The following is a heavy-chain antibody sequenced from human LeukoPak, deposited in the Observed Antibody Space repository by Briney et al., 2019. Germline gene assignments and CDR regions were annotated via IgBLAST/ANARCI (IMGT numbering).Heavy chain of an antibody. Sequence: SETLSLTCSVSGDSTAGYYWGWIRQSPGRAPEWLAYVYRSGQSDYNSSLRGRVTVSLDRSKAQVSLRLRSLTAADTAVYYCASGKYYYDDSASINRASRTAFHIWAQGTMVLVFS. J-gene: IGHJ3*02. CDR2: VYRSGQS. D-gene: IGHD3-16*01. V-gene: IGHV4-59*12. CDR1: GDSTAGYY. CDR3: ASGKYYYDDSASINRASRTAFHI.